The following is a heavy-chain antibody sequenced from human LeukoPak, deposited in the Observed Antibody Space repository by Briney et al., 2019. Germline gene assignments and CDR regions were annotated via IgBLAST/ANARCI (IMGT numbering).Heavy chain of an antibody. CDR1: GFTFSSYS. CDR2: ISSSSSYI. Sequence: GGSLRLSCAASGFTFSSYSMNWVRQAPGKGPEWVSSISSSSSYIYYADSVKGRFTISRDNAKNSLYLQMNSLRAEDTAVYYCARSGYYTGNWFDPWGQGTLVTVSS. CDR3: ARSGYYTGNWFDP. D-gene: IGHD3-3*01. V-gene: IGHV3-21*01. J-gene: IGHJ5*02.